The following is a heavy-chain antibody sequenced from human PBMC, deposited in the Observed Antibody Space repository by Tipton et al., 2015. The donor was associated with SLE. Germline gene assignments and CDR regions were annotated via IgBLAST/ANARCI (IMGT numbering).Heavy chain of an antibody. V-gene: IGHV3-48*03. D-gene: IGHD3-3*01. Sequence: SLRLSCAAFGFTFSSYEMNWVRQAPGKGLEWVSYISSSGSTIYYADSVKGRFTISRDNAKNSLYLQMNSLRAEDTAVYYCARSGDFWSGYYTTWWFDPWGQGTLVTVSS. CDR2: ISSSGSTI. CDR1: GFTFSSYE. CDR3: ARSGDFWSGYYTTWWFDP. J-gene: IGHJ5*02.